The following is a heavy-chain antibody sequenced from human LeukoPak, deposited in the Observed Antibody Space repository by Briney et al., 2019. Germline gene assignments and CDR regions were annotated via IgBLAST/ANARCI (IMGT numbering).Heavy chain of an antibody. CDR1: GYTFTSYG. CDR2: VSAYNGNT. D-gene: IGHD3-3*01. J-gene: IGHJ4*02. V-gene: IGHV1-18*01. Sequence: ASVKVSCKASGYTFTSYGISWVRQAPGQGLEWMGWVSAYNGNTNYAQKLQGRATMTTDTSTSTAYMELRSLRSDDTAVYYCARVTIPTDYDYWGQGTLVTVSS. CDR3: ARVTIPTDYDY.